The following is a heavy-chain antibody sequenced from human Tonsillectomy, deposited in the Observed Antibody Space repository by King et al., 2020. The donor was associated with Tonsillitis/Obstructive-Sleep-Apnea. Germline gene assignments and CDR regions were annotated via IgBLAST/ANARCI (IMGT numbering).Heavy chain of an antibody. CDR3: ARGDIVVVPARPDY. CDR2: INHSGTT. D-gene: IGHD2-2*01. J-gene: IGHJ4*02. V-gene: IGHV4-34*01. Sequence: QVQLQQWGAGLVKPSETLSLTCAVYGGSFSGYYWSWIRQPPGKGLEWIGEINHSGTTNYNPSLKSRVTISVDTSKNQFSLKLSSVTAADTAVYYCARGDIVVVPARPDYWGQGTLVTVSS. CDR1: GGSFSGYY.